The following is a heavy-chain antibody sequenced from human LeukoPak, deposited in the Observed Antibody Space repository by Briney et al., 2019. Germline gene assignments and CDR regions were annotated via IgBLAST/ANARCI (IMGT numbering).Heavy chain of an antibody. CDR2: INPSGGST. CDR1: GYTFTRYY. Sequence: ASVKVSCKASGYTFTRYYMHWVRQAPGQGLEWMGIINPSGGSTSYAQKFQGRVTMTRDTSISTAYMELSRLRSDDTAVYYCARAEYYYDSSGYYYYFDYWGQGTLVTVSS. J-gene: IGHJ4*02. V-gene: IGHV1-46*01. D-gene: IGHD3-22*01. CDR3: ARAEYYYDSSGYYYYFDY.